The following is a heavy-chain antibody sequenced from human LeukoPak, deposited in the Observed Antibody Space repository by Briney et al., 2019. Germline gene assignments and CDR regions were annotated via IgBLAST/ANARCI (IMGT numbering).Heavy chain of an antibody. Sequence: PGGSLRLSCAASGFTFSSNAMSWVRQAPGKGLEWFSGISGSGGSTYYPDSVKGRFTISRDNSKNTVYLQMNSLRAEDTAEYYCAKIPAVTGLAHFDYWGQGSLVTVSS. V-gene: IGHV3-23*01. CDR1: GFTFSSNA. D-gene: IGHD4-17*01. CDR2: ISGSGGST. CDR3: AKIPAVTGLAHFDY. J-gene: IGHJ4*02.